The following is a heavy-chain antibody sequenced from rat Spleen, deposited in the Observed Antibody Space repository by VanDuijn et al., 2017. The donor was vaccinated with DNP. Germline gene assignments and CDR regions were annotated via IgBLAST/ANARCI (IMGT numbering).Heavy chain of an antibody. CDR1: GFTFTNYG. V-gene: IGHV5S13*01. Sequence: EVQLVESGGGLVQPGRSLKLSCAASGFTFTNYGMAWVRQAPTKGLEWVASISPGGGIYYSGSVKGRFTISRDNAKNTLYLQMNSLRSEDTATYYCTRGAGSPYWSFDFWGPGTVVTVSS. D-gene: IGHD5-1*01. J-gene: IGHJ1*01. CDR3: TRGAGSPYWSFDF. CDR2: ISPGGGI.